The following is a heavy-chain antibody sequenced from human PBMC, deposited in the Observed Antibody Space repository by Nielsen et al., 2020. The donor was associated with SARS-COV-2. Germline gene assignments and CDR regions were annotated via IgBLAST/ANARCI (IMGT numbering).Heavy chain of an antibody. Sequence: GSLSLPCAVYGGSFSGYYWSWIRQPPGKGLEWIGEINHSGSTNYNPSLKSRVTISVDTSKNQFSLKLSSVTAADTAVYYCARGLSSGWTIYYYYMDVWGKGTTVTVSS. CDR3: ARGLSSGWTIYYYYMDV. J-gene: IGHJ6*03. CDR1: GGSFSGYY. V-gene: IGHV4-34*01. D-gene: IGHD6-19*01. CDR2: INHSGST.